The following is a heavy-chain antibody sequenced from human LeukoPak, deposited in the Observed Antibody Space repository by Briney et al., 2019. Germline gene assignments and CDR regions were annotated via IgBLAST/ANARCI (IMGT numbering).Heavy chain of an antibody. D-gene: IGHD4-17*01. V-gene: IGHV3-48*01. CDR3: AKPTVTKYMDV. CDR1: GFTFSPYS. J-gene: IGHJ6*03. CDR2: ISGRTSTI. Sequence: GGSLRLSCVVSGFTFSPYSMNWVRQAPGKGLEWVAYISGRTSTIYYADSVYGRFTISRDNAKNSLYLQMNSLRAEDTAVYYCAKPTVTKYMDVWGKGTTVTVSS.